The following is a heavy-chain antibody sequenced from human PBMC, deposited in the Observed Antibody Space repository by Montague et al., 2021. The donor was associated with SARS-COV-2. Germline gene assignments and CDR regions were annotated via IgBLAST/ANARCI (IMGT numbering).Heavy chain of an antibody. V-gene: IGHV4-59*01. CDR2: IYYSGST. Sequence: SETLSLTCTVSGGSISSYYRGWIRQPPGKGLEWIGYIYYSGSTNYNPSLKSRVTISVDTSKNQFSLKLSSVTAADTAVYYCARVGAYGDYPTPPTFDYWGQGTLVTVSS. D-gene: IGHD4-17*01. J-gene: IGHJ4*02. CDR1: GGSISSYY. CDR3: ARVGAYGDYPTPPTFDY.